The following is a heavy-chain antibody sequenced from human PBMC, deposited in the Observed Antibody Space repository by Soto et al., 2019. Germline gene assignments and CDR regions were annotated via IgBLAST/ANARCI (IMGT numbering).Heavy chain of an antibody. CDR3: AKDNYGSGSYPPYYYYYGMDV. V-gene: IGHV3-43*01. CDR2: ISWDGGST. Sequence: EVQLVESGGVVVQPGGSLRLSCAASGFTFDDFTMHWVRQAPGKGLEWVSLISWDGGSTYYADSVKGRFTISRDNSKNSLYMQMNSLRTEDTALYYCAKDNYGSGSYPPYYYYYGMDVWGQWTTVTVSS. J-gene: IGHJ6*02. CDR1: GFTFDDFT. D-gene: IGHD3-10*01.